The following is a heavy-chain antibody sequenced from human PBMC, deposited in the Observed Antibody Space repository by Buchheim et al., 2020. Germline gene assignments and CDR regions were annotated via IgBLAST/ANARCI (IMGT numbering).Heavy chain of an antibody. CDR3: ARDSWVQYSSGWFTSNWFDP. J-gene: IGHJ5*02. D-gene: IGHD6-19*01. Sequence: EVQLVESGGGLVQPGGSLRLSCAASGFTFSSYWMSWVRQAPGKGLEWVANIKQDGSEKYYVDSVKGRFTISRDNAKNSLYLQMNSLRAEDTAVYYCARDSWVQYSSGWFTSNWFDPWGQGTL. CDR1: GFTFSSYW. CDR2: IKQDGSEK. V-gene: IGHV3-7*01.